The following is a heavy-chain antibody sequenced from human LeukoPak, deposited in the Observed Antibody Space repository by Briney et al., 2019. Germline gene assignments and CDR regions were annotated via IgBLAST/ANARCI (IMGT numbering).Heavy chain of an antibody. D-gene: IGHD6-6*01. Sequence: GGSLRLSCADSGFRFSRHWVDWVRQAPGKGLEWVANINEDGSVKNYVDSVRGRFTISRDNAKNSLYLEMNSLRAEDTAVYYCMAESSSPWEGYWGQGTLVIVSS. J-gene: IGHJ4*02. CDR1: GFRFSRHW. CDR2: INEDGSVK. V-gene: IGHV3-7*01. CDR3: MAESSSPWEGY.